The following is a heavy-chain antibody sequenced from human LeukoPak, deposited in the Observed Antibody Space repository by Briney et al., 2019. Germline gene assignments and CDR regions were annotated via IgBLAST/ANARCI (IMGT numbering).Heavy chain of an antibody. Sequence: GGSLRLSCAASGFTFSSYAMSWVRQAPGKGLEWVSAISGSGGSTYYADSVKGRFTISRDNSKNTLYLQMNSLRAEDTAVYYCAKDSTYYYDSSGHPGDYWGQGTLVTVSS. CDR3: AKDSTYYYDSSGHPGDY. V-gene: IGHV3-23*01. CDR1: GFTFSSYA. CDR2: ISGSGGST. D-gene: IGHD3-22*01. J-gene: IGHJ4*02.